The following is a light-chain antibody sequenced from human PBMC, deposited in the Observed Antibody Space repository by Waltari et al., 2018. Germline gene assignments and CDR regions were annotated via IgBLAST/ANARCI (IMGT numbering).Light chain of an antibody. V-gene: IGKV1-NL1*01. J-gene: IGKJ4*01. CDR2: AAS. CDR3: QQYYSTPLT. Sequence: DIQMTQSPSSLSASVGDRVTITCRASQGISNSLAWYQQKPGEAPKLLLYAASRFDSGVPSRFSGSGSGTDYTLTISSLQPEEFTTYYCQQYYSTPLTFGGGTKVEIK. CDR1: QGISNS.